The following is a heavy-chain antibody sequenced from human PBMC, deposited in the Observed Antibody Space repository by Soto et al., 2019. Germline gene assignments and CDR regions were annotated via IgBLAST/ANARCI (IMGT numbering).Heavy chain of an antibody. Sequence: GASVKVSCKASGYTFTSYYMHCVRQPPGQGLEWMGIINPSGGSTSYAQKFQGRVTMTRDTSTSTVYMELSSLRSEDTAVYYCARIREDYDSSGYYGSGAFDIWGQGTIVTVSS. D-gene: IGHD3-22*01. J-gene: IGHJ3*02. V-gene: IGHV1-46*01. CDR2: INPSGGST. CDR3: ARIREDYDSSGYYGSGAFDI. CDR1: GYTFTSYY.